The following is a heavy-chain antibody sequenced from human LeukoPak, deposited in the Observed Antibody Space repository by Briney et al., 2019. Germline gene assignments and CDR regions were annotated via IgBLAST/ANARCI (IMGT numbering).Heavy chain of an antibody. D-gene: IGHD3-3*01. J-gene: IGHJ3*02. V-gene: IGHV3-43*01. CDR1: GFTFDDYT. CDR2: ISWDGGST. CDR3: AKGLFGVPFDAFDI. Sequence: GGSLRLSCAASGFTFDDYTMHWVRHAPGKGLEWVSLISWDGGSTYYADSVKGRFTISRDNAKNSLYLQMNSLRAEDMALYYCAKGLFGVPFDAFDIWGQGTMVTVSS.